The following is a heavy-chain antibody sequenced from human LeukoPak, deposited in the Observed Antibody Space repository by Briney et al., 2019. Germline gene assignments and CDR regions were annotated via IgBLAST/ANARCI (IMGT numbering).Heavy chain of an antibody. D-gene: IGHD3-16*01. CDR3: TRGRLADFDP. V-gene: IGHV1-8*01. CDR2: MNPDSGNT. J-gene: IGHJ5*02. Sequence: ASVKVSCKASGYTFTSYDINWVRQATGQGLEWMGWMNPDSGNTGYAQKFQGRVTMTRNTSISTAYMELSNVRSEDTAVYYCTRGRLADFDPWGPGTLVTVSS. CDR1: GYTFTSYD.